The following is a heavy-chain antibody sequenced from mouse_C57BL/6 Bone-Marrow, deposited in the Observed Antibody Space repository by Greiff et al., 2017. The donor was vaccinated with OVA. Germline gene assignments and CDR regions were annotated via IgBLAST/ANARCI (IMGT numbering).Heavy chain of an antibody. J-gene: IGHJ3*01. CDR2: IDPETGGT. V-gene: IGHV1-15*01. CDR3: TRMDSPPFAY. CDR1: GYTFTDYE. Sequence: QVQLKQSGAELVRPGASVTLSCKASGYTFTDYEMHWVKQTPVHGLEWIGAIDPETGGTAYNQKFKGKAILTADKSSSTAYMELRSLTSEDSAVYYCTRMDSPPFAYWGQGTLVTVSA.